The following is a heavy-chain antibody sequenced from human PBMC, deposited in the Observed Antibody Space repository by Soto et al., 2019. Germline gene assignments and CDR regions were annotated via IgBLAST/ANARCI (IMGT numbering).Heavy chain of an antibody. CDR2: IYYSGST. CDR3: AISPFSTIFGVVSSRGYMDF. D-gene: IGHD3-3*01. CDR1: GGSISSSSYY. J-gene: IGHJ6*03. V-gene: IGHV4-39*01. Sequence: PSETLSLPCTVSGGSISSSSYYWGWIRQPPGKGLEWIGSIYYSGSTYYNPSLKSRVTISVDTSKNQFSLKLSSVTAADTAVYYCAISPFSTIFGVVSSRGYMDFWGKGTTVTVSS.